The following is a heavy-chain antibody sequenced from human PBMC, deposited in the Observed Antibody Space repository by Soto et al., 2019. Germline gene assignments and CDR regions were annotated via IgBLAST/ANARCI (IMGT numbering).Heavy chain of an antibody. CDR1: GGSISSGGYY. CDR2: IYYSGST. D-gene: IGHD2-15*01. V-gene: IGHV4-31*03. Sequence: PSETLCLTCTVSGGSISSGGYYWSWIRQHPGKGLEWIGYIYYSGSTYYNPSLKSRVTISVDTSKNQFSLKLSSVTAADTGGYNFARKTPIVVVVVAGAFDIWGQGTLVTVSS. J-gene: IGHJ3*02. CDR3: ARKTPIVVVVVAGAFDI.